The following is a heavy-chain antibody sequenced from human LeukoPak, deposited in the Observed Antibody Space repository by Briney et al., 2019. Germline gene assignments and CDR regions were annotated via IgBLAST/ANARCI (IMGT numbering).Heavy chain of an antibody. Sequence: GGFLRLSCAASGFTFSSYAMSWVRQAPGKGLEWVSAISGSGGSTYYADSVKGRFTISRDNSKNTLYLQMNSLRAEDTAVYYCAKGGFWSGYQRYYFDYWGQGTLVTVSS. CDR2: ISGSGGST. CDR3: AKGGFWSGYQRYYFDY. CDR1: GFTFSSYA. J-gene: IGHJ4*02. D-gene: IGHD3-3*01. V-gene: IGHV3-23*01.